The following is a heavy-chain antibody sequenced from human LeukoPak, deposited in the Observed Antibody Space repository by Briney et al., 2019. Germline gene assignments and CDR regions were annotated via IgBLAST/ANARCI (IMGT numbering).Heavy chain of an antibody. J-gene: IGHJ6*02. Sequence: GGSLRLSCAASGFTFDDYAMHWVRQAPGKGLEWVSLISGDGGSTYCADSVKGRFTISRDNSKNSLYPQMNGLRTEDTALYYCAKDCYGDYYCYYYYGMDVWGQGTTVTVSS. V-gene: IGHV3-43*02. CDR3: AKDCYGDYYCYYYYGMDV. D-gene: IGHD4-17*01. CDR1: GFTFDDYA. CDR2: ISGDGGST.